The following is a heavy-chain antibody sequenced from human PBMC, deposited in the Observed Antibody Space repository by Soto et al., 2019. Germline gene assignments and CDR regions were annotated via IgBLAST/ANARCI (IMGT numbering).Heavy chain of an antibody. CDR1: GFTFSAYV. J-gene: IGHJ4*02. V-gene: IGHV3-23*01. CDR2: ITSSGGGT. Sequence: GGSLRLSCAASGFTFSAYVMSWVRQAPGKGLEWVSSITSSGGGTYYADSVKGRFAVSRDNSKNTVYLQMNSLRDEETAVYYCAKLTADWGQGTLVTVSS. CDR3: AKLTAD. D-gene: IGHD5-18*01.